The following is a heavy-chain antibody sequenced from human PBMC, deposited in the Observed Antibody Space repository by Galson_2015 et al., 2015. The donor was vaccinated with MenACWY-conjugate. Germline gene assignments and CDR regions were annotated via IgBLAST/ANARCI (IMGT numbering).Heavy chain of an antibody. CDR1: GYSFTSYW. D-gene: IGHD6-13*01. CDR2: IYPGDSDT. J-gene: IGHJ6*03. V-gene: IGHV5-51*03. CDR3: ARLLFDFYYSQSRKEIAAAGIGGYMDV. Sequence: QSGAEVKKPGESLKISCKGSGYSFTSYWIGWVRQMPGKGLEWMGIIYPGDSDTRYSPSFQGQVTISADKSISTAYLQWSSLKASDTAMYYCARLLFDFYYSQSRKEIAAAGIGGYMDVWGKGTTVTVSS.